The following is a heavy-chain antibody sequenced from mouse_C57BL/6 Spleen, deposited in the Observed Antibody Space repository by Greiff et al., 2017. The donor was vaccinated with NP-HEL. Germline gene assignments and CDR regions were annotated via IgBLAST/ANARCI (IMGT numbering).Heavy chain of an antibody. CDR3: ARGDQDYAWYFDV. Sequence: VHVKQSGAELVKPGASVKLSCTASGFNITDYYMHWVKQRTEQGLEWIGRIDPEDGETKYAPKFQGKATITADTSSNTAYLQLSSLTSEDTAVYYCARGDQDYAWYFDVWGTGTTVTVSS. CDR1: GFNITDYY. J-gene: IGHJ1*03. D-gene: IGHD2-4*01. CDR2: IDPEDGET. V-gene: IGHV14-2*01.